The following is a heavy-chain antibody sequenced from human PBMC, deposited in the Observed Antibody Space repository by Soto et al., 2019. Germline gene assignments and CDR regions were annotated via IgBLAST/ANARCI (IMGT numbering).Heavy chain of an antibody. Sequence: GSLRLSCAASGFTFSSYAMTWVRQAPWKGLEWVSAISGSGGSTYYADSVRGRFTISRDNSKNTLYLQMNSLRAEDTAVYYCAKPKPTTVTTRNTFDIWGQGTMVTVSS. V-gene: IGHV3-23*01. CDR3: AKPKPTTVTTRNTFDI. CDR2: ISGSGGST. J-gene: IGHJ3*02. D-gene: IGHD4-17*01. CDR1: GFTFSSYA.